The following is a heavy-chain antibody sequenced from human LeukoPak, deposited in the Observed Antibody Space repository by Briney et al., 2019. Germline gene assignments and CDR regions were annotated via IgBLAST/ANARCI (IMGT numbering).Heavy chain of an antibody. J-gene: IGHJ4*02. D-gene: IGHD3-10*01. CDR2: MSYSGRA. Sequence: SETLSLTCTVSGGSISSSSHFWGWVRQPPGKGLEQIGTMSYSGRAHYNPSLKSRVTISGDTSKNQLSLALTSVTAADTAVYYCARIPYTSGNYLVAYYSFDYWGQGTLVTVSS. CDR1: GGSISSSSHF. V-gene: IGHV4-39*01. CDR3: ARIPYTSGNYLVAYYSFDY.